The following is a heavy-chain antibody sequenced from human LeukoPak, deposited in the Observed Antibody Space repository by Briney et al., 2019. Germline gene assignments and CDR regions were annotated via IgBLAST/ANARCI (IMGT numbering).Heavy chain of an antibody. CDR1: GFTFNSYV. CDR3: ARDLAGYSSGCGDY. J-gene: IGHJ4*02. Sequence: GGSLRLSCAASGFTFNSYVMHWVRQAPGKGLEWVSSISSSSSYIYYADSVKGRFTISRDNAKNSLYLQMNSLRAEDTAVYYCARDLAGYSSGCGDYWGQGTLVTVSS. V-gene: IGHV3-21*01. CDR2: ISSSSSYI. D-gene: IGHD6-19*01.